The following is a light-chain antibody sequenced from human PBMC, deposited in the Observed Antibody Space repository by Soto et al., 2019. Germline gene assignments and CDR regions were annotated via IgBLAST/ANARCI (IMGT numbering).Light chain of an antibody. J-gene: IGKJ2*01. CDR2: DAS. Sequence: EVVLTQSPATLSLSPGERATLSCRASQSVRGYLAWYQQKPGQAPRLLIYDASRRATGVPDRFVGSASGTDFTLTISRLEPEDFAMYYCHQYGISPQTFGQGTKLQIK. CDR3: HQYGISPQT. V-gene: IGKV3-20*01. CDR1: QSVRGY.